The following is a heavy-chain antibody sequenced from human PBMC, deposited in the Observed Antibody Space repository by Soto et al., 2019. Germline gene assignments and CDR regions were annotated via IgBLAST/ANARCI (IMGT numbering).Heavy chain of an antibody. J-gene: IGHJ4*02. CDR3: ARGGGYDYFDY. V-gene: IGHV4-30-2*06. Sequence: SETLSLTCTVSGASISYGGFSWSWIRQSPGKGLEWIGYISHLESTYFHPSFKSRLTMSIDRTRNQFSLKLSSVTAADMAVYYCARGGGYDYFDYWGQGVLVTVSS. CDR2: ISHLEST. D-gene: IGHD5-12*01. CDR1: GASISYGGFS.